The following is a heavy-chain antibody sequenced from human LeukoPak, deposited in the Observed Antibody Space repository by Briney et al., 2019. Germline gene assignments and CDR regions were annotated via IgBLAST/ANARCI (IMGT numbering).Heavy chain of an antibody. J-gene: IGHJ6*03. Sequence: SETLSLTCAVSEGSVTGSTACWSWIRQAAGKGLEWIGRTHPSGSTYYNPSLKSRVTISVDTSKIQFSLKLSSVTAADTAVYYCASGNSGGYYYMDVWGKGTTVTVSS. CDR3: ASGNSGGYYYMDV. CDR1: EGSVTGSTAC. D-gene: IGHD4-23*01. V-gene: IGHV4-61*02. CDR2: THPSGST.